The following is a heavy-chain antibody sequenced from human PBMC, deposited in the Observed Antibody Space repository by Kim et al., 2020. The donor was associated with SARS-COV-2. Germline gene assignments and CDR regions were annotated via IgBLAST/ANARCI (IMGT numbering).Heavy chain of an antibody. J-gene: IGHJ4*02. D-gene: IGHD3-22*01. Sequence: SETLSLTCTVSGGSISSGGYYWSWIRQHPGKGLEWIGYIYYSGSTYYNPSLKSRVTISVDTSKNQFSLKLSSVTAADTAVYYCARGITMIVVAFDYWGQGTLVTVSS. CDR3: ARGITMIVVAFDY. V-gene: IGHV4-31*03. CDR2: IYYSGST. CDR1: GGSISSGGYY.